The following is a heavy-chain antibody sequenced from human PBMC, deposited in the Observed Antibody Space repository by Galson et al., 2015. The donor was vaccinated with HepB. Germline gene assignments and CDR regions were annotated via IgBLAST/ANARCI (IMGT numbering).Heavy chain of an antibody. CDR3: AKDNGYGDRFSFDY. V-gene: IGHV3-30*18. J-gene: IGHJ4*02. CDR1: GFTFSSYG. D-gene: IGHD4-17*01. Sequence: SLRLSCAASGFTFSSYGMHWVRQAPGKGLEWVAVISYDGSNKYYADSVKGRFTISRDNSKNTLYLQMNSLRAEDTAVYYCAKDNGYGDRFSFDYWGQGTLVTVSS. CDR2: ISYDGSNK.